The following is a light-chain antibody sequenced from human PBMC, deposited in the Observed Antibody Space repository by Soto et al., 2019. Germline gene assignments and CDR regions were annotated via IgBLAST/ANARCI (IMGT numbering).Light chain of an antibody. V-gene: IGKV1-9*01. CDR1: QGISSY. CDR3: QQSYSTPLT. CDR2: DAS. Sequence: DIQLTQSPSFLSASVGDRVTITCRASQGISSYLAWYQQKPGKAPKLLIYDASTLRSGVPSRFSGGGSGTDLTITISRLEPEDFETYYCQQSYSTPLTFGGGTKVDIK. J-gene: IGKJ4*01.